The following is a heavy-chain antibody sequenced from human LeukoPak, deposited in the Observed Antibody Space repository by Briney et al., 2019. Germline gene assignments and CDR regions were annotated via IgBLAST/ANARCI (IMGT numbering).Heavy chain of an antibody. CDR3: ARESGSYYDFDY. Sequence: PSETLSLTCTVSGGSISSSSYYWGWIRQPPGKGLEWIGSIYYSGSTYYNPSLKSRVTMSVDTSKNQFSLKLSSVTAADTAVYYCARESGSYYDFDYWGQGTLVTVSS. CDR2: IYYSGST. CDR1: GGSISSSSYY. V-gene: IGHV4-39*07. D-gene: IGHD1-26*01. J-gene: IGHJ4*02.